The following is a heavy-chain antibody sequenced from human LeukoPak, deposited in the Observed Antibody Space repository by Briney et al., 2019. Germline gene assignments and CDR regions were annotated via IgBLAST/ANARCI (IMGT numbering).Heavy chain of an antibody. V-gene: IGHV3-11*01. CDR3: ARSPLRDGYNLGMDYYYGMDV. CDR2: ISSSGSTI. Sequence: GGSLRLSCAASGFTFSDYYMSWIRQAPGKGLEWVSYISSSGSTIYYADSVKGRFTISRDNAKNSLYLQMNSLRAEDTAVYCCARSPLRDGYNLGMDYYYGMDVWGQGTTVTVSS. J-gene: IGHJ6*02. D-gene: IGHD5-24*01. CDR1: GFTFSDYY.